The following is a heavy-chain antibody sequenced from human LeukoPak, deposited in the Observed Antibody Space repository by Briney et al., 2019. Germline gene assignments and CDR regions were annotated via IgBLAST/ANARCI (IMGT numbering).Heavy chain of an antibody. Sequence: PGGSLRLSCTATGFTFSNFGMAWVRQAPGQGLEWVSTISGSGGNMYQADSVKGRFTISRDNSKNTLYLQMNSLRAEDTAVYYCAREGCSSTSCYGENWFDPWGQGTLVTVSS. J-gene: IGHJ5*02. CDR3: AREGCSSTSCYGENWFDP. D-gene: IGHD2-2*01. CDR2: ISGSGGNM. CDR1: GFTFSNFG. V-gene: IGHV3-23*01.